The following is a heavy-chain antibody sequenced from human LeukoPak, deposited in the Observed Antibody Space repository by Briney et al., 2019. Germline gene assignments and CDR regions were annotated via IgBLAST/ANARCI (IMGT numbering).Heavy chain of an antibody. J-gene: IGHJ5*01. D-gene: IGHD2-2*01. CDR3: ARDARSRYCSGSSCYYDWFDS. CDR2: IKQDGSEK. Sequence: GGSLRLSCAASGFTFSSYSMHWVRQAPGKGLEWVANIKQDGSEKYYVDSVKGRFTISRDSAKNSLYLQMNSLRAEDTAMYYCARDARSRYCSGSSCYYDWFDSWGQGTLVTVSS. V-gene: IGHV3-7*01. CDR1: GFTFSSYS.